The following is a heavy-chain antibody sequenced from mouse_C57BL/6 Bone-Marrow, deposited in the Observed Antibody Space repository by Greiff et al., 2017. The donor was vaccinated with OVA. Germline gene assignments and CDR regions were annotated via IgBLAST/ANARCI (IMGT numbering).Heavy chain of an antibody. D-gene: IGHD2-12*01. CDR3: GRSLRRGFAY. J-gene: IGHJ3*01. V-gene: IGHV1-64*01. CDR1: GYTFTSYW. CDR2: IHPNSGST. Sequence: QVHVKQPGAELVKPGASVKLSCKASGYTFTSYWMHWVKQRPGQGLEWIGMIHPNSGSTNYNEKFKSKATLTVDKSSSTAYMQRSSLTSEDSAVYYCGRSLRRGFAYWGQGTLVTVSA.